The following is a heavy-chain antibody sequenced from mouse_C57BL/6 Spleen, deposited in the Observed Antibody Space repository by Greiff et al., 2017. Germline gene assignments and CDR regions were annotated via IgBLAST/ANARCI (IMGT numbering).Heavy chain of an antibody. CDR1: GFSLTSYG. V-gene: IGHV2-6*01. J-gene: IGHJ3*01. D-gene: IGHD1-1*01. CDR2: IWGVGST. Sequence: VKVVESGPGLVAPSQSLSITCTVSGFSLTSYGVDWVRQSPGKGLEWMGVIWGVGSTNYNSALKSRLGISKDNSKSQVFLKMNSLQPDDAAMDYCASEGCCGSGVPLAYWGQGTLVTVSA. CDR3: ASEGCCGSGVPLAY.